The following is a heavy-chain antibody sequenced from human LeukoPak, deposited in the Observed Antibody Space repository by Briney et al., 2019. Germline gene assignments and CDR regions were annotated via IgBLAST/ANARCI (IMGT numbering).Heavy chain of an antibody. CDR3: ARAAESYYYYGMDV. Sequence: MPSETLSLTCTVSGGSISSYYWSWIRQPPGKGLEWIGYIYTSGSTNYNPSLKSRVTISVDTSKNQFSLKLSSVTAADTAVYYCARAAESYYYYGMDVWGQGTTVTVSS. CDR1: GGSISSYY. J-gene: IGHJ6*02. D-gene: IGHD1-14*01. CDR2: IYTSGST. V-gene: IGHV4-4*08.